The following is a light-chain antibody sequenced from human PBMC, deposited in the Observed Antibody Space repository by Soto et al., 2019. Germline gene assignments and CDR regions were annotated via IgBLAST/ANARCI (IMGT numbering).Light chain of an antibody. V-gene: IGLV2-14*01. Sequence: QSVLTQPASVSGSPGQSITISCTGTSIDVGGYNSVSWYQQHPGKAPKLMIYEVSNRPSGVSNRFSGSKSGNTASLTISGLQAEDEADYYCSSYTTSSTLLYVFGTGTKVTVL. J-gene: IGLJ1*01. CDR3: SSYTTSSTLLYV. CDR2: EVS. CDR1: SIDVGGYNS.